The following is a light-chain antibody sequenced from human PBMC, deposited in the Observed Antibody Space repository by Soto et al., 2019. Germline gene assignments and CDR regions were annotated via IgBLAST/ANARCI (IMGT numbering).Light chain of an antibody. CDR2: DTS. V-gene: IGLV7-46*01. Sequence: QTVVTQEPSLTVSPGGTVTLTCGSSTGAVASGHYPYWFQQKLGQAPRTLIYDTSNKHSWTPARFSGSLLGGKAALTLSGAQPEDEADYHCSLSFSGAQIFGGGTKLTVL. CDR1: TGAVASGHY. J-gene: IGLJ2*01. CDR3: SLSFSGAQI.